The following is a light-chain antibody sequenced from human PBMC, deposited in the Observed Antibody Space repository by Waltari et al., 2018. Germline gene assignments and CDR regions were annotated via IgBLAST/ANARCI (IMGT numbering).Light chain of an antibody. CDR1: QSVSKY. CDR2: HAS. V-gene: IGKV3-20*01. Sequence: EIVLTQSPGTLSLSPGERATLSCRASQSVSKYLAWYQQKPGQAPRPLIYHASTRAAGIPDRFSGSGYGTDFSLTISRLEAEDFAVYYCQHYVSLPATFGQGTKVEIK. J-gene: IGKJ1*01. CDR3: QHYVSLPAT.